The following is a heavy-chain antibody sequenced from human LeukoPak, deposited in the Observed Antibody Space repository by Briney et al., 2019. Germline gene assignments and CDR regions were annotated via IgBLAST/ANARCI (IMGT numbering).Heavy chain of an antibody. J-gene: IGHJ4*02. V-gene: IGHV1-2*02. CDR2: INPNSGGT. CDR1: GYTFTGYY. CDR3: ARGFDLGYYDSSGYLGGGFDY. D-gene: IGHD3-22*01. Sequence: GASVKVSCKASGYTFTGYYMHWVRQAPGQGLEWMGWINPNSGGTNYAQKSQGRVTMTRDTSISTAYMELSRLRSDDTAVYYCARGFDLGYYDSSGYLGGGFDYWGQGTLVTVSS.